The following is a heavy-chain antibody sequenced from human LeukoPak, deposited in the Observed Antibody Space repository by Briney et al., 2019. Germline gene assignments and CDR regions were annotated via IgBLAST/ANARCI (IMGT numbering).Heavy chain of an antibody. CDR3: ARGTLL. V-gene: IGHV4-34*01. CDR1: GGSFSGYY. CDR2: INHSGST. Sequence: SETLSLTCAVYGGSFSGYYWSWIRQPPGKGLEWIGEINHSGSTNYNPPLKSRVTISVDTSKNQFSLRLSSVTAADTAVYYCARGTLLWGQGTLVTVSS. J-gene: IGHJ4*02.